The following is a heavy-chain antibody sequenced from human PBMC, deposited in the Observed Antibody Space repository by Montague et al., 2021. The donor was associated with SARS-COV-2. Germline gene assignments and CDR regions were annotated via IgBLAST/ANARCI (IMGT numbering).Heavy chain of an antibody. Sequence: SLRLSCAASGFTFSSYEMNWVRQAPGKGLEWVSYISSSGSTIYYSDSVXGRSTISRDNAKNSLYLQMNSLRAEDTAVYYCARVYDFWSGYYDYWGQGTLVTVSS. CDR1: GFTFSSYE. CDR2: ISSSGSTI. D-gene: IGHD3-3*01. J-gene: IGHJ4*02. CDR3: ARVYDFWSGYYDY. V-gene: IGHV3-48*03.